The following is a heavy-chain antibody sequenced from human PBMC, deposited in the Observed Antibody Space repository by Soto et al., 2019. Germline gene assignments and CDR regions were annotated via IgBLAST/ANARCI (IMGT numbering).Heavy chain of an antibody. Sequence: ASVKVSCKASGYTFTSYGISWVRQAPGQGLEWMGWISAYNGNTNYAQKLQGRVTMTTDTSTSTAYMELRSLRSDDTAVYYCAREELELRGVYYYYYYMDVRGKGITVTVSS. CDR2: ISAYNGNT. J-gene: IGHJ6*03. CDR1: GYTFTSYG. D-gene: IGHD1-7*01. CDR3: AREELELRGVYYYYYYMDV. V-gene: IGHV1-18*01.